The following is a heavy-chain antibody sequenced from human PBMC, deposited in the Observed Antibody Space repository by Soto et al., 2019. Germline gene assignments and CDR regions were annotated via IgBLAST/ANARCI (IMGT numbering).Heavy chain of an antibody. CDR3: ARGYCGGGSCYSLFFDP. CDR1: GGSISSGGYY. J-gene: IGHJ5*02. CDR2: IYYSGST. V-gene: IGHV4-31*03. Sequence: PSETLSLTCTVSGGSISSGGYYWSWIRQHPGKGLEWIGYIYYSGSTYYNPSLKSRVTISVDTSKNQFSLKLSSVTAADTAVYYCARGYCGGGSCYSLFFDPWGQGTLVTVSS. D-gene: IGHD2-15*01.